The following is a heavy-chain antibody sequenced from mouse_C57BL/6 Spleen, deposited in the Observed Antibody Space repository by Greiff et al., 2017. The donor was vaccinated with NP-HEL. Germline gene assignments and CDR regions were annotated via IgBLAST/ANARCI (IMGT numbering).Heavy chain of an antibody. CDR3: ARRGGYSYFDY. Sequence: VQLQQPGAELVRPGSSVKLSCKASGYTFTSYWMDWVKQRPGQGLEWIGNIYPSDSETHYNQKFKDKATLTVDKSSSTAYMQLSSLTSEDSAVYYCARRGGYSYFDYWGQGTTLTVSS. CDR2: IYPSDSET. CDR1: GYTFTSYW. J-gene: IGHJ2*01. V-gene: IGHV1-61*01.